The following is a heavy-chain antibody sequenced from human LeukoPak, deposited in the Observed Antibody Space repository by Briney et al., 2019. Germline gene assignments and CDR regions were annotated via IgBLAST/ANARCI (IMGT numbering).Heavy chain of an antibody. CDR2: IYYSGST. Sequence: PSETLSLTCTVSGGSISSSSYYWSWIRQPPGKGLEWIGYIYYSGSTNYNPSLKSRVTISVDTSKNQFSLKLSSVTAADTAVYYCARVDYSYYYDSSGYYPDWGQGTLVTVSS. D-gene: IGHD3-22*01. CDR1: GGSISSSSYY. J-gene: IGHJ4*02. CDR3: ARVDYSYYYDSSGYYPD. V-gene: IGHV4-61*05.